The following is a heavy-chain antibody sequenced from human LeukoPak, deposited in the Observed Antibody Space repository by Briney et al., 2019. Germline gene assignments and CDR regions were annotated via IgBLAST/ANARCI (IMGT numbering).Heavy chain of an antibody. D-gene: IGHD6-6*01. CDR2: INPSGGST. J-gene: IGHJ4*02. CDR1: GYTFTSYY. CDR3: ASSGSSSVY. V-gene: IGHV1-46*01. Sequence: ASVKVSCKASGYTFTSYYMHWVRQAPGQGLEWVGIINPSGGSTSYAQKFQGRVNMTRDTSTSTVYMELSSLRSDDTAVYYCASSGSSSVYWGQGTLVTVSS.